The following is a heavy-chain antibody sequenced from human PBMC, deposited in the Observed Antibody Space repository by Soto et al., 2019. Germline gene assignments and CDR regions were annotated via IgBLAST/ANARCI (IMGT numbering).Heavy chain of an antibody. CDR1: GGSISSSSYY. V-gene: IGHV4-39*01. J-gene: IGHJ4*02. CDR3: ARHLNQLAPGY. CDR2: IYYSGCT. D-gene: IGHD6-6*01. Sequence: SETLSLTCTVSGGSISSSSYYWGWIRQPPGKGLEWIGSIYYSGCTYYNPSLKSRVTISVDTSKNQFSLNLSSVTAADTAVYYCARHLNQLAPGYWGQGTLVTVS.